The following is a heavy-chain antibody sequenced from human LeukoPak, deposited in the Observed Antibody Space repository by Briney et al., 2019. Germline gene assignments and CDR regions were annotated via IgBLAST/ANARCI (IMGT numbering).Heavy chain of an antibody. CDR1: GSGFSFSSYA. V-gene: IGHV3-23*01. J-gene: IGHJ4*02. CDR2: ISGSGDST. Sequence: GGSLRLSCAASGSGFSFSSYAMSWVRQAPGKGLEWVSGISGSGDSTHYADFVKGRFTISRDNSKNTLFLQMNSLRVEDTVVYYCARGYSNLAYWGQGTLVTVSS. CDR3: ARGYSNLAY. D-gene: IGHD5-18*01.